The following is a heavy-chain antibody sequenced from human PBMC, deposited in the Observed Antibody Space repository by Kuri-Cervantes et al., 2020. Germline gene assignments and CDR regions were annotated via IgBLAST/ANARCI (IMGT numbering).Heavy chain of an antibody. J-gene: IGHJ3*02. CDR2: IYWDDDK. V-gene: IGHV2-5*02. D-gene: IGHD3-3*01. CDR1: GFSLTTNGVG. Sequence: SGPTLVKPTQSVALTCTFSGFSLTTNGVGVGWIRQPPGKALECLALIYWDDDKRYSPDLKSRLTITKDTSKNQVVLIMTDMDPMDAATYYCAHKGVVTAFDIWGLGTMVTVSS. CDR3: AHKGVVTAFDI.